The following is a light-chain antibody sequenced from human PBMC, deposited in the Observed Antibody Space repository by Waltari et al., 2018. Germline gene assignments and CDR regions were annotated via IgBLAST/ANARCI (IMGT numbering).Light chain of an antibody. Sequence: QSALTQPRSVSGSPGQSVTIPCPGTSRDVVGYNFVSSYQQHPGKAPKLMIYDVTKRPSGVPDRFSGSKSGNTASLTISGLQAEDEADYYCCSYAGTNILGIFGGGTKLTVL. CDR2: DVT. V-gene: IGLV2-11*01. CDR1: SRDVVGYNF. CDR3: CSYAGTNILGI. J-gene: IGLJ2*01.